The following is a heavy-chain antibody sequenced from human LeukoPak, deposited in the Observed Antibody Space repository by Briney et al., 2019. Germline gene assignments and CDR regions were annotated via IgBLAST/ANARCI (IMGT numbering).Heavy chain of an antibody. D-gene: IGHD3-22*01. CDR2: IIPILGIT. CDR1: GDTFSNYA. CDR3: ARTTHYYDGIGYHHYFDY. J-gene: IGHJ4*02. V-gene: IGHV1-69*04. Sequence: ASVKVSCKASGDTFSNYAITWVRQAPGQGLEWMGKIIPILGITNYAQKFQVRVTITADKSTTTAYMELSGLRSEDTAVYYCARTTHYYDGIGYHHYFDYWGQGTLVTVSS.